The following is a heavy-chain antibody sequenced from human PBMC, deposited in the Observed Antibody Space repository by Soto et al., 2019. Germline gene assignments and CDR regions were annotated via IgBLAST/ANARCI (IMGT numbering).Heavy chain of an antibody. V-gene: IGHV3-15*01. CDR2: IKSKTDGGTI. CDR1: GFTFSNAW. D-gene: IGHD2-2*01. J-gene: IGHJ3*02. CDR3: TVVVPAGDAFDI. Sequence: GGSLRLSCAASGFTFSNAWMSWVRQAPGKGLEWVGRIKSKTDGGTIDYAAPVKGRFTISRDDSKNTLYLQMNSLKTEDTAVYYCTVVVPAGDAFDIWGQGTMVTVSS.